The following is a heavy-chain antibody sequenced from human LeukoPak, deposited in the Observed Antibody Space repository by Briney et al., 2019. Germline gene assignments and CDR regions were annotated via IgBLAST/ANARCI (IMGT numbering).Heavy chain of an antibody. CDR2: ISTSGGTT. D-gene: IGHD3-22*01. V-gene: IGHV3-23*01. Sequence: GGSLRLSCAASGFTFSSYAMSWVRQAPGKGREWVLGISTSGGTTSYAESVKGRFTISRDNPRNTLYMEMNSLRDEDTAVYYCAIMHRYYDGSGYWVQWGQGTLVTVSS. CDR1: GFTFSSYA. CDR3: AIMHRYYDGSGYWVQ. J-gene: IGHJ4*02.